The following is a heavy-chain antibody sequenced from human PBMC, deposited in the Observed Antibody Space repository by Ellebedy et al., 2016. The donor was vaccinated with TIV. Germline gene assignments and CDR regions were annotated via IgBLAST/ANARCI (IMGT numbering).Heavy chain of an antibody. D-gene: IGHD3-22*01. CDR3: ARVAYDRSANTRDWFDP. J-gene: IGHJ5*02. CDR2: INWNSGVV. CDR1: GFTFGDYT. Sequence: SLKISXAASGFTFGDYTMHWVRQVPGKGLEWVSAINWNSGVVDYVDSVKGRFTISRDNAKNSLYLQMNSLRDEDTAVYYCARVAYDRSANTRDWFDPWGQGTLVTVSS. V-gene: IGHV3-9*01.